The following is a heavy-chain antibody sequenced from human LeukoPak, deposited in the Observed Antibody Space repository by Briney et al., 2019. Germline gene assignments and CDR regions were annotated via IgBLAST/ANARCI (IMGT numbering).Heavy chain of an antibody. CDR3: ARVSPSIAAFSY. V-gene: IGHV3-53*01. CDR2: IYSGGST. D-gene: IGHD6-6*01. J-gene: IGHJ4*02. Sequence: GGSLRLSCAASGFTVSSNYMSWVRQAPGKGMEWVSVIYSGGSTYYADSVKGRFTISRDNSKNTLYLQMNSLRAEDTAVYYCARVSPSIAAFSYWGQGTLVTVSS. CDR1: GFTVSSNY.